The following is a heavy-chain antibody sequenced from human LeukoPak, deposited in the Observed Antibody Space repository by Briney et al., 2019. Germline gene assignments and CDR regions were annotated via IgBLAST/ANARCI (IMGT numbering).Heavy chain of an antibody. D-gene: IGHD4-17*01. CDR1: GYTFTSYY. Sequence: GASVKVSCKASGYTFTSYYMHWVRQAPGQGLEWMGIINPSGGSTSYAQKFQGRVTMTRDMSTSTAYMELSRLRSDDTAVYYCARDNSRMYGDYRPGDRSYFDYWGQGTLVTVSS. CDR3: ARDNSRMYGDYRPGDRSYFDY. V-gene: IGHV1-46*01. J-gene: IGHJ4*02. CDR2: INPSGGST.